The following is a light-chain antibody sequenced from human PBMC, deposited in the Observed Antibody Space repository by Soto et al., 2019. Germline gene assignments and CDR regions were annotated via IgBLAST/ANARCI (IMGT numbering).Light chain of an antibody. CDR1: QSVAIR. V-gene: IGKV1-5*01. CDR3: QHYKMYSPWT. J-gene: IGKJ1*01. Sequence: IQMTQSPSTVSASVGDRVTITCRASQSVAIRLAWYQQKPGKAPKLLIYDVSSLQSGVPSRFSGSGSGTEFTLTISSLQPDDFATYYCQHYKMYSPWTFGQGTKVDI. CDR2: DVS.